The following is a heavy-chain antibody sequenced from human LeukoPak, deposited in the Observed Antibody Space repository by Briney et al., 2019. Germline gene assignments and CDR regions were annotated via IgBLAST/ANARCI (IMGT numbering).Heavy chain of an antibody. V-gene: IGHV4-59*12. CDR2: IYYSGST. J-gene: IGHJ4*02. Sequence: SETLSLTCTVSGGSISSYYWSWIRQPPGKGLEWIGYIYYSGSTNYNPSLKSRVTISVDTSKNQFSLKLSSVTAADTAVYYCARGFREGIAASIFDYWGQGTLVTVSS. CDR1: GGSISSYY. D-gene: IGHD6-13*01. CDR3: ARGFREGIAASIFDY.